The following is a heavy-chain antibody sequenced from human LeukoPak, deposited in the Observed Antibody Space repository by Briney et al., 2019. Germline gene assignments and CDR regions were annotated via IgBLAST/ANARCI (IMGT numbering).Heavy chain of an antibody. D-gene: IGHD6-19*01. V-gene: IGHV3-30*18. CDR3: AKDLEGVAVAGTVFDY. J-gene: IGHJ4*02. CDR2: ISYDGSNK. CDR1: GFTFSSYG. Sequence: PGRSLRLSCAASGFTFSSYGMHWVRQAPGKGLEWVAVISYDGSNKYYADSVKGRFTISRDNSKNTLYLQMNSLRAEDTAVYYCAKDLEGVAVAGTVFDYWGQGTLVTVSS.